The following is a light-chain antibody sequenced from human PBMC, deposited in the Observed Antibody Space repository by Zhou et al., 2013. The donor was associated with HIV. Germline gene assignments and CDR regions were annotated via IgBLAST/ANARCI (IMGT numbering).Light chain of an antibody. V-gene: IGKV1-5*03. Sequence: DIQMTQSPSTLSASVGDRVTITCRASQSISSWLAWYQQKPGKAPKLLIYKASSLEIGVPSRFSGSGSGTEFTLTISSLQPDDFATYYCQQYNSHWTFGQGTKVEIK. J-gene: IGKJ1*01. CDR2: KAS. CDR3: QQYNSHWT. CDR1: QSISSW.